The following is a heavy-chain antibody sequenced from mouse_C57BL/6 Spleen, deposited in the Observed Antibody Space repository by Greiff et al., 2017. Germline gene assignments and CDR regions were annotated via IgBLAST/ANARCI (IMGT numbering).Heavy chain of an antibody. CDR2: IYPGDGDT. CDR1: GYAFSSSW. CDR3: ARRGGYSNYGAMDY. V-gene: IGHV1-82*01. Sequence: VKLMESGPELVKPGASVKISCKASGYAFSSSWMNWVKQRPGKGLEWIGRIYPGDGDTNYNGKFKGKATLTADKSSSTAYMQLSSLTSEDSAVYFCARRGGYSNYGAMDYWGQGTSVTVSS. D-gene: IGHD2-5*01. J-gene: IGHJ4*01.